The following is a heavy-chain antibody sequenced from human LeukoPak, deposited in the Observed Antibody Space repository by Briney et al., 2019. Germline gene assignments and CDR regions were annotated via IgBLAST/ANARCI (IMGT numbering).Heavy chain of an antibody. CDR3: ARQQWLVKSYNWFDP. V-gene: IGHV1-8*02. CDR2: MNPNSGNT. Sequence: ASVKVSCKASGGTFSSYTISWVRQAPGQGLEWMGWMNPNSGNTGYAQKFQGRVTMTRNTSISTAYMELSSLRSEDTAVYYCARQQWLVKSYNWFDPWGQGTLDTVSS. CDR1: GGTFSSYT. J-gene: IGHJ5*02. D-gene: IGHD6-19*01.